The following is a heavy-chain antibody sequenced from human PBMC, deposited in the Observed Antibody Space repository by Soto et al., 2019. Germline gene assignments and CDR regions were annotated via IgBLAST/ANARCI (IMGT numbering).Heavy chain of an antibody. CDR2: IYNSGST. D-gene: IGHD5-12*01. CDR3: ARETVGTIDR. J-gene: IGHJ5*02. V-gene: IGHV4-31*03. CDR1: GGSISSVGYY. Sequence: QVQLQESGPGLVKPSQTLSLTCTVSGGSISSVGYYWSWIRQHPGKGLEWIGYIYNSGSTHYNPSLTSRITMSVDTSKNQFSLKLSAVTVADTAGYFCARETVGTIDRWGQGTLVTVSS.